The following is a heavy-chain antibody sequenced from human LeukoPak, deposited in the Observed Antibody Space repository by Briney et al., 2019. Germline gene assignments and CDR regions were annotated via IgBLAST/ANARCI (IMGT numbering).Heavy chain of an antibody. J-gene: IGHJ5*02. V-gene: IGHV1-69-2*01. D-gene: IGHD2-2*01. CDR3: ALGEPAARSFDP. CDR1: GYTFTDYY. Sequence: ASVKVSCKVSGYTFTDYYMHWVQQAPGKGLEWMGLVDPEDGETIYAEKFQGRVTITADTSTDTAYMELSSLRSEDTAAYYCALGEPAARSFDPWGQGTLVTDSS. CDR2: VDPEDGET.